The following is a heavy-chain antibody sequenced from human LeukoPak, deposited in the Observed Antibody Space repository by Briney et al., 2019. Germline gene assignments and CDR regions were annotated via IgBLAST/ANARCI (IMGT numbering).Heavy chain of an antibody. CDR3: ARVVEIVVVVAATPYYFDY. J-gene: IGHJ4*02. D-gene: IGHD2-15*01. V-gene: IGHV1-18*04. CDR1: GYTFTSYG. Sequence: VASVKVSCKASGYTFTSYGISWVRQAPGQGLEWMGWISAYNGNTNYAQKLQGRVTMTTDTSTSTAYMELRSLRSDDTAVYYCARVVEIVVVVAATPYYFDYWGQGTLVTVSS. CDR2: ISAYNGNT.